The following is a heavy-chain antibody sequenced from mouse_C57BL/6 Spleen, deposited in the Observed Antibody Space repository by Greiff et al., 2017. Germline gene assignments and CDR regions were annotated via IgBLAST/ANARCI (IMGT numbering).Heavy chain of an antibody. V-gene: IGHV1-69*01. CDR2: IDPSDNYT. Sequence: VQLQQPGAELVMPGASVKLSCKASGYTFTSYWMHWVKQRPGQGLEWIGEIDPSDNYTNYNQKFKGKSTLTVDQSSSTAYMQLSSLTSEDSAVYYCARVVRGAMDYWGQGTSVTVSS. CDR1: GYTFTSYW. CDR3: ARVVRGAMDY. D-gene: IGHD1-1*02. J-gene: IGHJ4*01.